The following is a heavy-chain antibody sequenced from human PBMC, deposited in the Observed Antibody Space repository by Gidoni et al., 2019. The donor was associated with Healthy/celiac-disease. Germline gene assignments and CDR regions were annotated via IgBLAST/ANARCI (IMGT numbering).Heavy chain of an antibody. J-gene: IGHJ6*02. Sequence: QVQLQQSGPGLVKPSQTLSLTCAISGDRVSSNSAAWHWIRQSPSRGLEWLGRTYYRSKWYNDYAVSVKSRITINPDTSKNQSSLQLNSVTPEDTAVYYCARDHPWLRPPYYYYGMDVWGQGTTVTVSS. CDR2: TYYRSKWYN. CDR3: ARDHPWLRPPYYYYGMDV. V-gene: IGHV6-1*01. D-gene: IGHD5-12*01. CDR1: GDRVSSNSAA.